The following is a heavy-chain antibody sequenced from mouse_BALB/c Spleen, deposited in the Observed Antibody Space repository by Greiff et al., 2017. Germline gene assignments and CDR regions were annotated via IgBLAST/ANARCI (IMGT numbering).Heavy chain of an antibody. CDR3: ARGLPYAMDY. V-gene: IGHV14-3*02. Sequence: VQLKQSGAELVKPGASVKLSCTASGFNIKDTYMHWVKQRPEQGLEWIGRIDPANGNTKYDPKFQGKATITADTSSNTAYLQLSSLTSEDTAVYYCARGLPYAMDYWGQGPSVTVSS. CDR2: IDPANGNT. J-gene: IGHJ4*01. CDR1: GFNIKDTY. D-gene: IGHD2-2*01.